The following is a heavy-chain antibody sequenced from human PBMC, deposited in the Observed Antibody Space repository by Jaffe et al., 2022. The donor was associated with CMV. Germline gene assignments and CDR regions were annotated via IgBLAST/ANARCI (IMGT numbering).Heavy chain of an antibody. CDR2: ITGSGVTT. V-gene: IGHV3-23*01. J-gene: IGHJ3*01. Sequence: EVQLLESGGGLVQPGGSLRLSCAVSGLTFSNHDMSWVRQAPGKGPEWVSGITGSGVTTYYAASVRGRFTISRDNSKNTVYLQMNSLRAEDTAVYHCAKGFTMVVVHDAFDVWGRGTMVTVSS. D-gene: IGHD3-22*01. CDR3: AKGFTMVVVHDAFDV. CDR1: GLTFSNHD.